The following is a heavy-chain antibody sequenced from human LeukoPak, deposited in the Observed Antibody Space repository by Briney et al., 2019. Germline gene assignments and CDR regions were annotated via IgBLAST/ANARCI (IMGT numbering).Heavy chain of an antibody. J-gene: IGHJ5*02. V-gene: IGHV4-34*01. CDR1: GGSFSGYY. Sequence: SETLSLTCAVYGGSFSGYYWSWIRQPPGKGLEWIGEINHSGSTNYNPSLKSRVTISVDTSKNQFSLKLSSATAADTAVYYCARAHNWFDPWGQGTLVTVSS. CDR2: INHSGST. CDR3: ARAHNWFDP.